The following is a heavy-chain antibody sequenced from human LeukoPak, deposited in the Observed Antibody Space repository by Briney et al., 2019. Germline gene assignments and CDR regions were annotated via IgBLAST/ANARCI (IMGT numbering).Heavy chain of an antibody. J-gene: IGHJ3*02. D-gene: IGHD4-17*01. CDR3: ARTQTTVTTYNAFDI. CDR1: GFTFSSYA. Sequence: PGRSLRLSCAASGFTFSSYAMHWVRQAPGKGLEWVAVISYGGSNKYYADSVKGRFTISRDNSKNTLYLQMNSLRAEDTAVYYCARTQTTVTTYNAFDIWGQGTMVTVS. CDR2: ISYGGSNK. V-gene: IGHV3-30-3*01.